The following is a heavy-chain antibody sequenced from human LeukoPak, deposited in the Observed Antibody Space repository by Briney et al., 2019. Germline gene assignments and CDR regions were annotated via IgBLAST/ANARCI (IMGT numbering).Heavy chain of an antibody. CDR2: INSDGSST. J-gene: IGHJ4*02. Sequence: PGGSLRLSCAASGFTFSSYWMHWVRQAPGKGLVWVSRINSDGSSTSYADSVKGRFTISRDNAKNTLYLQMNSLRAEDTAVYYCARGYCSGGSCYGGDPNDYWGQGTLATVSS. V-gene: IGHV3-74*01. D-gene: IGHD2-15*01. CDR3: ARGYCSGGSCYGGDPNDY. CDR1: GFTFSSYW.